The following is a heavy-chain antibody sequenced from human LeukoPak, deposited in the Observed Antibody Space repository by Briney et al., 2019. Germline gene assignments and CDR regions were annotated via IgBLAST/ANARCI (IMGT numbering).Heavy chain of an antibody. D-gene: IGHD3-22*01. CDR1: GFTFSSYA. J-gene: IGHJ4*02. CDR3: AKDKGYYDSSGYQGFDY. Sequence: GGSLRLSCAASGFTFSSYAMSWVRQAPGKGLEWVSAISGSGGSTYYADSVKGRFTISRDNSKNTLYLQMNSLRAEDTAVYYWAKDKGYYDSSGYQGFDYWGQGTLVTVSS. CDR2: ISGSGGST. V-gene: IGHV3-23*01.